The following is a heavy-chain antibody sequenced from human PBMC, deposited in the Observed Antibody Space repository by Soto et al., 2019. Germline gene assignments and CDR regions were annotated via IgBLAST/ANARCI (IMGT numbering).Heavy chain of an antibody. CDR3: ARHGPGALSPDLDS. V-gene: IGHV4-39*01. CDR2: IYYTGTT. Sequence: QVQLQESGPGLVEPSETLSLTCTVSGGPIVSSSYYWGWIRQPPGKGLNWIGTIYYTGTTYYNPSLRSRVTLSVDTSKNQFSLRLSSVTAADTAIYYCARHGPGALSPDLDSWGQGALVTVSS. J-gene: IGHJ5*01. CDR1: GGPIVSSSYY.